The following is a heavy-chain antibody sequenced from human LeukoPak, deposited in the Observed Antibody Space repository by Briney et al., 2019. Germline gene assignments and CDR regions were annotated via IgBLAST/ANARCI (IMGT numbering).Heavy chain of an antibody. CDR2: ISGSGGST. CDR3: AKDVSVQVAGTLWDY. CDR1: GFTFSSYA. V-gene: IGHV3-23*01. D-gene: IGHD6-19*01. Sequence: GGSLRLSCAASGFTFSSYAMSGVHQAPGKGLEWVSAISGSGGSTYYADSVKGRFTISRDNSKNTLYLQMNSLRAEDTAVYYCAKDVSVQVAGTLWDYWGQGTLVTVSS. J-gene: IGHJ4*02.